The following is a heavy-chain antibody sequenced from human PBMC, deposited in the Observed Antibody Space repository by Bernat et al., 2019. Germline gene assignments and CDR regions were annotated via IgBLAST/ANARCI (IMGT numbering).Heavy chain of an antibody. J-gene: IGHJ5*02. V-gene: IGHV1-3*01. CDR3: ARDNRQVITFGGNSYNWFDP. CDR2: INAGNGNT. D-gene: IGHD3-16*01. Sequence: QVQLVQSGAEVKKPGASVKVSCKASGYTFTSYAMHWVRQAPGQRLEWMGWINAGNGNTKYSQKFQGRVTITRDTSASTAYMELSSLRSEDTAVYYCARDNRQVITFGGNSYNWFDPWGQGTLVTVSS. CDR1: GYTFTSYA.